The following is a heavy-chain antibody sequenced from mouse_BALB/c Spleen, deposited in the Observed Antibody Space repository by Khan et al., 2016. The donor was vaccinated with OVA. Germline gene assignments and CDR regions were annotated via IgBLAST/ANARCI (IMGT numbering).Heavy chain of an antibody. CDR3: GSDYWFAY. J-gene: IGHJ3*01. CDR1: GFTFSNYA. D-gene: IGHD2-13*01. Sequence: EVELVESGGGLVKPGGSLKLSCAASGFTFSNYAMSWVRQSPEKRLEWVASISSGDSTYYPDSVKGRFTISRDNARNILYLQMSSLRSEDTAMYLCGSDYWFAYWGQGTLVTVSA. CDR2: ISSGDST. V-gene: IGHV5-6-5*01.